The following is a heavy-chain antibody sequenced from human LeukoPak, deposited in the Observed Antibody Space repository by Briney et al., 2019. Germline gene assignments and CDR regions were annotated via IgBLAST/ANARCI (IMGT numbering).Heavy chain of an antibody. CDR3: ARSPSYFGSARYYFDS. V-gene: IGHV3-64*01. CDR2: ISASGSGT. D-gene: IGHD3-10*01. CDR1: GFTFSNYA. J-gene: IGHJ4*02. Sequence: GGSLRLSCAASGFTFSNYAMHWVRQAPGKGLEYVSAISASGSGTYYANSVKGRFTFSRDNSKNTLYLQVGSLTVEDMAVYYCARSPSYFGSARYYFDSWGRGILVTVSS.